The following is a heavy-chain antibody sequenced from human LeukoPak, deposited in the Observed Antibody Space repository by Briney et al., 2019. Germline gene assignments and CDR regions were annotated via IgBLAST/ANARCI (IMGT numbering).Heavy chain of an antibody. CDR1: LDSTTSNF. CDR3: AREILGGFNPGAY. CDR2: IHRSGSP. Sequence: SETLSLTCTVSLDSTTSNFWSWVRQPPGKGLEWIGEIHRSGSPNYNPSLQSRVTISIDKSRNQTALELSSVAAADTAVYYCAREILGGFNPGAYWGQGTLVTVSS. D-gene: IGHD1-14*01. V-gene: IGHV4-4*02. J-gene: IGHJ4*02.